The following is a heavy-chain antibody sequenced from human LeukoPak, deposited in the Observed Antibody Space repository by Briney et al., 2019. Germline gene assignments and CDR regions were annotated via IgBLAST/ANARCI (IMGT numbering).Heavy chain of an antibody. Sequence: PGESLKISCKGSGYSFTSYWIGWVRQMPGKGLEWMGIIYPGDSDTRYSPSFQGQVTISADKSISTAYLQWSSLKASDTAMYYCARGRYCYDSSGYYYPPFDYWGQGTLVTVSS. D-gene: IGHD3-22*01. CDR2: IYPGDSDT. V-gene: IGHV5-51*01. CDR3: ARGRYCYDSSGYYYPPFDY. CDR1: GYSFTSYW. J-gene: IGHJ4*02.